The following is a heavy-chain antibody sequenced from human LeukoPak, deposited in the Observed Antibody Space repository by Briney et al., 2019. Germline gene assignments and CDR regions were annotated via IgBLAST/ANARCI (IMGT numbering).Heavy chain of an antibody. Sequence: GGSLRLSCAASGFTFSGYAMSWVRQAPGKGLEWVSSISSSGSTIYYADSVKGRFTISRDNAKNSLYLQMNSVRAEDTAVYYCERAVVAGVCRADYWGQGTLVTVSS. D-gene: IGHD2-8*01. V-gene: IGHV3-11*01. CDR1: GFTFSGYA. CDR3: ERAVVAGVCRADY. J-gene: IGHJ4*02. CDR2: ISSSGSTI.